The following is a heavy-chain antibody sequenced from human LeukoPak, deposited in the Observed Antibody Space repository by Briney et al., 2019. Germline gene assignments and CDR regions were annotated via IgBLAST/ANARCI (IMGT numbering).Heavy chain of an antibody. CDR2: ISGSGYTT. CDR3: AKARTLTTLLGD. J-gene: IGHJ4*02. V-gene: IGHV3-23*01. CDR1: GFTFSNFA. D-gene: IGHD3-16*01. Sequence: GGSLRLSCVASGFTFSNFAMSWVRQAPGKGLEWVSAISGSGYTTNYADSVKGRFTFSRDNSKNTLYLQMNSLSDEDTAVYYCAKARTLTTLLGDWGQGTLVTVSS.